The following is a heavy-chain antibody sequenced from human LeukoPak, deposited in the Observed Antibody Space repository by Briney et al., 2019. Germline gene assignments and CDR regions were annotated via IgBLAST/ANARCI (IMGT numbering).Heavy chain of an antibody. Sequence: GGSLRLSCAASGFTFSSYAMHWVRQAPGKGLEWVAVISYDGSNKYYADSVKGRFTISRDNSKNTLYLQMNSLRAEDTAVYYCARGERVWIAAAGKIDYWGQGTLVTVSS. V-gene: IGHV3-30-3*01. CDR2: ISYDGSNK. CDR3: ARGERVWIAAAGKIDY. D-gene: IGHD6-13*01. CDR1: GFTFSSYA. J-gene: IGHJ4*02.